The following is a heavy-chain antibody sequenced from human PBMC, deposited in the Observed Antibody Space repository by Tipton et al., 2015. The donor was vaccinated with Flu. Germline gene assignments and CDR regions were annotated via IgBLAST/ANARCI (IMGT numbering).Heavy chain of an antibody. Sequence: TLSLTCAVYGGSFSGYYWSWIRQPPGKGLEWIGEINHSGGTNYNPSLKSRVTISVDTSKNPFSLKLSSVTAADTAVYYCARGLGVVVAVAFDIWGQGTMVTVSS. CDR1: GGSFSGYY. J-gene: IGHJ3*02. CDR2: INHSGGT. D-gene: IGHD2-15*01. CDR3: ARGLGVVVAVAFDI. V-gene: IGHV4-34*01.